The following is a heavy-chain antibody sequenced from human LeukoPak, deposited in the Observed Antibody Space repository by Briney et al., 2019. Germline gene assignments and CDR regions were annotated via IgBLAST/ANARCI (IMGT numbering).Heavy chain of an antibody. V-gene: IGHV4-59*01. CDR1: GGSISSYY. CDR3: ARVGGGCSSTSCYLNWFDP. J-gene: IGHJ5*02. D-gene: IGHD2-2*01. CDR2: IYYSGST. Sequence: PSETLSLTCTVSGGSISSYYWSWIRQPPGKGLEWIGYIYYSGSTNYNPSLKSRVTISVDTYKNQFSLKLSSVTAADTAVYYCARVGGGCSSTSCYLNWFDPWGQGTLVTVSS.